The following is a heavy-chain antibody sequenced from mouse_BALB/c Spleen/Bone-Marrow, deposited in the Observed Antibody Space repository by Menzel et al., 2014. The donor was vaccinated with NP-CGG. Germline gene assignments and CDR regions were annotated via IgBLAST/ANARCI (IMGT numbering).Heavy chain of an antibody. D-gene: IGHD2-14*01. Sequence: VQLPQSGAELVKPGASVKLSCPASGFNIKDTYMHWVKQRPEQGLEWIGRIDPANGNTKYDPKFQGKATITADTSSNTAYLQLSSLTSEDTAVYYCASYRYAWYFDVWGAGTTVTVSS. J-gene: IGHJ1*01. CDR2: IDPANGNT. V-gene: IGHV14-3*02. CDR3: ASYRYAWYFDV. CDR1: GFNIKDTY.